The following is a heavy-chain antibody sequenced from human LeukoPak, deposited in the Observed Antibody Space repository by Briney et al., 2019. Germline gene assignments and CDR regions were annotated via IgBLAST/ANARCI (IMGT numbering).Heavy chain of an antibody. CDR2: IKQDGSEK. CDR1: GFTFSCYW. D-gene: IGHD1-26*01. J-gene: IGHJ4*02. Sequence: PGGSLRLSCAASGFTFSCYWMSWVRQAPGKGLEWVANIKQDGSEKYYVDSVKGRFTISRDNAKNSLYLQMNSLRAEDTAVYYCARTSAPNGSYNHRQSRFDYWGQGTLVTVSS. CDR3: ARTSAPNGSYNHRQSRFDY. V-gene: IGHV3-7*03.